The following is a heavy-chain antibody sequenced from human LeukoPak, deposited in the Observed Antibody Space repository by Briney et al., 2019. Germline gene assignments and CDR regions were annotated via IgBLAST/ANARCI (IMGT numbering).Heavy chain of an antibody. CDR3: GTTYDTDSVNGRFTIFRANSKNTLYLQMNRLRAEDTAVYYCARELLWFGELSTGVCFDY. J-gene: IGHJ4*02. V-gene: IGHV3-66*02. Sequence: PGGSLRLSCAASGFTVSSNYMSWVRQAPGKGQEGVSVMYSVGSTDYAESVKGRYTISRDNSKNTLSRQRKSRGAEGTARYCGGTTYDTDSVNGRFTIFRANSKNTLYLQMNRLRAEDTAVYYCARELLWFGELSTGVCFDYWGQGTLVTVSS. CDR2: MYSVGST. CDR1: GFTVSSNY. D-gene: IGHD3-10*01.